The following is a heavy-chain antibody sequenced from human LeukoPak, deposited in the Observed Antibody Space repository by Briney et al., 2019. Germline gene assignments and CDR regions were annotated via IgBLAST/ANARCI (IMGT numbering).Heavy chain of an antibody. Sequence: SQTLSVTCTVSGGSISSYYWSWIRQPPGNGLEWIGYIYYSGSTNYNPSLKSRVTISVDTSKNQFSLKLSSVTAADTAVYYCARESIAASQYYFDYWGQGTLVTVSS. CDR3: ARESIAASQYYFDY. CDR1: GGSISSYY. V-gene: IGHV4-59*08. D-gene: IGHD6-6*01. J-gene: IGHJ4*02. CDR2: IYYSGST.